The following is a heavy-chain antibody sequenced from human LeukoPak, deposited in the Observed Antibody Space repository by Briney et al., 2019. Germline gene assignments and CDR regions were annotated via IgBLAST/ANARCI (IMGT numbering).Heavy chain of an antibody. D-gene: IGHD5-12*01. Sequence: HPGGSLRLSCAASGFTFSSYAMSWVRQAPGKGLEWVSAISGSGGSTYYADSVKGRFTISRDNSKNTLYLQMNSLRAEDTAVYYCAKVPGYGLEYYYYGMDVWGQGTTVTVSS. CDR1: GFTFSSYA. CDR2: ISGSGGST. J-gene: IGHJ6*02. CDR3: AKVPGYGLEYYYYGMDV. V-gene: IGHV3-23*01.